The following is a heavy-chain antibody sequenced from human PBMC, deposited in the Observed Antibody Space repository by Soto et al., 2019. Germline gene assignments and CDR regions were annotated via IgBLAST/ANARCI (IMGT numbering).Heavy chain of an antibody. Sequence: QVQLVESGGGVVQPGRSLRLSCAASGFTFSSYGMHWVRQAPGKGLERVAVISYDGSNKYYADSVKGRFTISRDNSKNTLYLQMNSLRAEDTAVYYCAKVLGIAADGGAFDIWGQGTMVTVSS. CDR3: AKVLGIAADGGAFDI. CDR1: GFTFSSYG. V-gene: IGHV3-30*18. CDR2: ISYDGSNK. J-gene: IGHJ3*02. D-gene: IGHD6-13*01.